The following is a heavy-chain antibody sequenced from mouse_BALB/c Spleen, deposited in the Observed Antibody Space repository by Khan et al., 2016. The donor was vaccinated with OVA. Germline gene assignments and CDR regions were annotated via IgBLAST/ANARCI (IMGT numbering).Heavy chain of an antibody. CDR2: ISSTGSS. CDR3: ARSLYYSDSYAMDY. CDR1: GYSITSDYA. Sequence: VQLKESGPGLVKPSQSPSLTCTVTGYSITSDYAWNWIRQFPGNKLEWMGYISSTGSSSYNPSLKSRISITRDTSKNQFFLHLNSVTTEDTATYYCARSLYYSDSYAMDYWGQGTSVTVSS. J-gene: IGHJ4*01. V-gene: IGHV3-2*02. D-gene: IGHD2-13*01.